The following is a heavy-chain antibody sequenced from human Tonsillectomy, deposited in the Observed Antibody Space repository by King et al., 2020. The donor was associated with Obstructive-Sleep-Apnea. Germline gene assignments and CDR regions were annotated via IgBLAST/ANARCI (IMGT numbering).Heavy chain of an antibody. Sequence: VQLQQWGAGLLKPSETLSLTCAVYGGSFSGYYWSWIRQPPGKGLEWIGEINHSGSTNYNPSLKSRVTISVDTSKNQFSLKLSSVTAADTAVYYCARNLPYYYDSSGYMFFDYWGQGTLVTVSS. CDR2: INHSGST. V-gene: IGHV4-34*01. J-gene: IGHJ4*02. CDR1: GGSFSGYY. D-gene: IGHD3-22*01. CDR3: ARNLPYYYDSSGYMFFDY.